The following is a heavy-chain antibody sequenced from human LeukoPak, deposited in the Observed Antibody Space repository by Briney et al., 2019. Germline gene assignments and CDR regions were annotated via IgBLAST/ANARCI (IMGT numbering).Heavy chain of an antibody. CDR3: ARGWDIVVVPAAEREGMDV. CDR1: GFTFSDYY. CDR2: INHSGST. J-gene: IGHJ6*02. Sequence: PGGSLRLSCAAFGFTFSDYYMSWIRQPPGKGLEWIGEINHSGSTNYNPSLKSRVTISVDTSKNQFSLELSSVTAADTAVYYCARGWDIVVVPAAEREGMDVWGQGTTVTVSS. D-gene: IGHD2-2*01. V-gene: IGHV4-34*01.